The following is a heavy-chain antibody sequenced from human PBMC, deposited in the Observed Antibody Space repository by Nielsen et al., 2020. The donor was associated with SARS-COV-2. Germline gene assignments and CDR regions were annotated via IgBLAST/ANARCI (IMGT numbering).Heavy chain of an antibody. CDR2: IHPDGSVK. D-gene: IGHD1-1*01. CDR3: LQGGAS. CDR1: GFSFRTSW. V-gene: IGHV3-7*05. Sequence: GGSLRLSCAASGFSFRTSWMNWVRQGPGKRLEWVANIHPDGSVKRHVDSVMGRFTISRDNARDSLHLQMNNLRAEDTAIYYCLQGGASWGQGTLVTVSS. J-gene: IGHJ5*02.